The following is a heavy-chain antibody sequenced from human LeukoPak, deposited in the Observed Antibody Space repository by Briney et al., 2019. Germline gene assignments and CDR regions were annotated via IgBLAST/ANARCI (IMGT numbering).Heavy chain of an antibody. V-gene: IGHV4-31*03. D-gene: IGHD3-16*01. J-gene: IGHJ4*02. Sequence: SQTLSLTCTVSGGSISSGGYYWSWIRQHPGKGLEWIGYIYYSGSTNYNPSLKSRVTISVDTSKNQFSLKLSSVTAADTAVYYCARVTYDYVWGSSPGSFDYWGQGTLVTVSS. CDR3: ARVTYDYVWGSSPGSFDY. CDR1: GGSISSGGYY. CDR2: IYYSGST.